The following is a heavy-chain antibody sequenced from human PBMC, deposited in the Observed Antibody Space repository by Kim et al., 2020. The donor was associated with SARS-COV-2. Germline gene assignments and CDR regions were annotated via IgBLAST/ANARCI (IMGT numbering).Heavy chain of an antibody. CDR2: ISNSGSTT. V-gene: IGHV3-48*03. CDR3: ARESDVAGNDY. CDR1: GFTFSSYE. J-gene: IGHJ4*02. D-gene: IGHD6-19*01. Sequence: GGSLRLSCAASGFTFSSYEMNWVRQAPGKGLEWVSYISNSGSTTHYADSVKGRCTISRDNADNSLYLQMNSLRAEDTALYYCARESDVAGNDYWGQGTL.